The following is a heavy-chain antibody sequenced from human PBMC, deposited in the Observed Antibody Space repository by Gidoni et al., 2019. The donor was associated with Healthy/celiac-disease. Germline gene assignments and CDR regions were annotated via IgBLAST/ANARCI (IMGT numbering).Heavy chain of an antibody. CDR1: GFTFSSYS. CDR3: AREDGDYADAFDI. D-gene: IGHD4-17*01. J-gene: IGHJ3*02. Sequence: EVQLVESGGGLVKPGGSLRLSCAASGFTFSSYSMNWVRQAPGKGLGWFSSISSSSSYIDYADSVKGRFTISRDNAKNSLYLQMNSLRAEDTAVYYCAREDGDYADAFDIWGQGTMVTVSS. V-gene: IGHV3-21*01. CDR2: ISSSSSYI.